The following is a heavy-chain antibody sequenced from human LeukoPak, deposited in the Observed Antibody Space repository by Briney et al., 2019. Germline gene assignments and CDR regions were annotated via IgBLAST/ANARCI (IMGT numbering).Heavy chain of an antibody. CDR1: GFTFSSYW. D-gene: IGHD3-10*01. CDR3: ARDRSYYDAGSHQGFDD. Sequence: GGSLRLSCVASGFTFSSYWMHWVRQDPRKGLVWVSRINGDGRNINYADSVKGRFTISRDNSKNTLYLQMNSLRADDTAVYYCARDRSYYDAGSHQGFDDWGQGTLVTVSS. CDR2: INGDGRNI. V-gene: IGHV3-74*01. J-gene: IGHJ4*02.